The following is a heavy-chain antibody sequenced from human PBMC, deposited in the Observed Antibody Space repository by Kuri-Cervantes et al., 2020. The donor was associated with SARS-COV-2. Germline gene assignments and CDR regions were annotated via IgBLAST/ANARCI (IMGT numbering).Heavy chain of an antibody. CDR3: ARSNYYDSSGYYYGGYSNWFDP. J-gene: IGHJ5*02. D-gene: IGHD3-22*01. CDR1: GDSFTSSG. CDR2: ISVANGNT. V-gene: IGHV1-18*01. Sequence: ASVKVSCKASGDSFTSSGLCWLRQAPGQGLEWMGWISVANGNTNYAQKFQGRVTMTTDTSTSTAYMELRSLRSDDTAVYYCARSNYYDSSGYYYGGYSNWFDPWGQGTLVTVSS.